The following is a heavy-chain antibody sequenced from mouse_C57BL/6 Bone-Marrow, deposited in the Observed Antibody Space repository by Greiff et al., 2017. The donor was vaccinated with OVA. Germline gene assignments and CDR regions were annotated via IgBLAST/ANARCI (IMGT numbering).Heavy chain of an antibody. Sequence: VQLQQSGPELVKPGDSVKISCKASGYSFTGYFMNWVMQSHGKSLEWIGRINPYNGDNFYNQKFKGKATLTVDKSSSPAHMELRSLTTENSAIYYCARGNGSSSYYFDYWGQGTTLTVSS. CDR1: GYSFTGYF. J-gene: IGHJ2*01. CDR3: ARGNGSSSYYFDY. V-gene: IGHV1-20*01. CDR2: INPYNGDN. D-gene: IGHD1-1*01.